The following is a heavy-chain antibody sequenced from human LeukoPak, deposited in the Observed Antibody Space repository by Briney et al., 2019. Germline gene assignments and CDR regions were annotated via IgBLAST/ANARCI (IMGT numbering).Heavy chain of an antibody. J-gene: IGHJ3*02. V-gene: IGHV1-69*13. D-gene: IGHD6-13*01. CDR1: GGTFSSYA. CDR2: IIPIFGTA. CDR3: ARDSRLPTIAAADSPMNDAFDI. Sequence: ASVKVSCKASGGTFSSYAISWVRQAPGQGLEWMGGIIPIFGTANYAQKFQGRVTITADESTSTAYMELSSLRSEDTAVYYCARDSRLPTIAAADSPMNDAFDIWGQGTMVTVSS.